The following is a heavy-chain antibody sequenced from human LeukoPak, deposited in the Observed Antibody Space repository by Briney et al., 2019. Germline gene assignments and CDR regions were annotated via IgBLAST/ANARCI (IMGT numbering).Heavy chain of an antibody. CDR3: ARGGKGVNVLRFLEWPSRPPYAFDI. CDR1: GFSFSGYW. V-gene: IGHV3-7*03. Sequence: GGSLRLSCAASGFSFSGYWMSWVRQTPGKGLEWVANIKQDGSVKNSVDSMKGRFTISRDNTKNSLYLEMNSLKAEDTAVYYCARGGKGVNVLRFLEWPSRPPYAFDIWGQGTMVTVSS. D-gene: IGHD3-3*01. J-gene: IGHJ3*02. CDR2: IKQDGSVK.